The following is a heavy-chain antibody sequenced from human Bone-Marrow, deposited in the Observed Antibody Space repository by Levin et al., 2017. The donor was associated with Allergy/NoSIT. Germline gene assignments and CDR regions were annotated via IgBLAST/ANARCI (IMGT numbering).Heavy chain of an antibody. J-gene: IGHJ6*02. CDR2: IYYTGST. D-gene: IGHD6-13*01. V-gene: IGHV4-39*01. CDR1: GGSISSRSYY. Sequence: SQTLSLTCTVSGGSISSRSYYWGWIRQPPGKGLEWIGNIYYTGSTYYNPSLKSRVTMSADTSKNQFSLNLSSVTAADTAVYYCATSPGGEQQPPGYYDYYGMDVWGQGTTVSVSS. CDR3: ATSPGGEQQPPGYYDYYGMDV.